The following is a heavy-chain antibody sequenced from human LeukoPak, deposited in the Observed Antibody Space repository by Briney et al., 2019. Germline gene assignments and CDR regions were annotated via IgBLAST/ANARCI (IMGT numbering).Heavy chain of an antibody. CDR2: FDPEDGET. Sequence: ASVKVSCKVSGYTLTELSMHWVRQAPGKGLEWMGGFDPEDGETIYAQKFQGRVTMTEDTSTDTAYMELSSLRSEDTAVYYCATGDSSLGYFDYWGQGTLVTVSS. V-gene: IGHV1-24*01. CDR1: GYTLTELS. J-gene: IGHJ4*02. CDR3: ATGDSSLGYFDY.